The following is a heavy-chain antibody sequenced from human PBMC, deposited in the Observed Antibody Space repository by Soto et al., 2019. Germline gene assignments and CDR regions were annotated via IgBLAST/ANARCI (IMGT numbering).Heavy chain of an antibody. CDR1: GFTFETYW. V-gene: IGHV3-7*01. CDR2: IKYDGSDK. Sequence: PGGSLRLSCVASGFTFETYWMSWVRQAPGKGLEWVANIKYDGSDKYYVDSVKGRFTISRENAKNSQYLQMSSLRAEDTVYYYCVTVVEYGDYPAPRGGELCRYWGQGTQVTVSS. J-gene: IGHJ4*02. CDR3: VTVVEYGDYPAPRGGELCRY. D-gene: IGHD4-17*01.